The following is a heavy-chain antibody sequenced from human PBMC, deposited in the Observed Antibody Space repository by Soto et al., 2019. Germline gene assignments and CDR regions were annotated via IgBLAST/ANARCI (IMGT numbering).Heavy chain of an antibody. Sequence: QVQLVQSGAEVKKPGASVRVSCKASGYTFTSHDINWVRQATGQGLEWLGWMNANSGDTGYAQKFQGRVTMTRYTDISTDHIEMSNLRSDDTAVYFCARGPEDPVGGAQYQFYCMVAWGAGTKVTVSS. CDR3: ARGPEDPVGGAQYQFYCMVA. CDR2: MNANSGDT. CDR1: GYTFTSHD. D-gene: IGHD2-21*01. V-gene: IGHV1-8*01. J-gene: IGHJ6*03.